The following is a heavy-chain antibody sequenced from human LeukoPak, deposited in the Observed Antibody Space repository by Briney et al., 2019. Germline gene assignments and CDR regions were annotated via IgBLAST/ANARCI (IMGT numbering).Heavy chain of an antibody. CDR2: ISYSGST. J-gene: IGHJ4*02. V-gene: IGHV4-39*07. D-gene: IGHD6-19*01. Sequence: SETLSLTCTVSGGSISSSNYYWGWIRQPPGKGLEWIGSISYSGSTYYNPSLKSRVATSVDTSKNQVSLKLSSVTAADTAVYYCARVSGWNPLEAAHLDYWGQGTLVTVSS. CDR1: GGSISSSNYY. CDR3: ARVSGWNPLEAAHLDY.